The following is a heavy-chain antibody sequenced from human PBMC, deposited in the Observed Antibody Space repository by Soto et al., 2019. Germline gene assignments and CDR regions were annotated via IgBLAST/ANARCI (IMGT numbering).Heavy chain of an antibody. D-gene: IGHD1-26*01. V-gene: IGHV3-66*01. CDR1: GFTVSSNY. J-gene: IGHJ4*02. CDR3: ATAKLLLTWLFDY. Sequence: GGSLRLSCAASGFTVSSNYMSWVRQAPGKGLEWVSVIYSGGSTNYADSVKGRFTISRDDSKNTLFLQMNSLRAEDTAVYYCATAKLLLTWLFDYRGQGTLVTVSS. CDR2: IYSGGST.